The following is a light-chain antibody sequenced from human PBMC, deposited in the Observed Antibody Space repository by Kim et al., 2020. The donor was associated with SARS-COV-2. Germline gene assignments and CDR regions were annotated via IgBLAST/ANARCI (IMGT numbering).Light chain of an antibody. CDR3: NSRDSSGNHVV. CDR1: SLRSYY. V-gene: IGLV3-19*01. Sequence: ALGQTVRITCQGDSLRSYYASWYQQKPGQAPVLVIYGKNPRPSGIPDRFSGSSSGNTASLTITGAQAEDEADYYCNSRDSSGNHVVFGGGTQLTVL. J-gene: IGLJ2*01. CDR2: GKN.